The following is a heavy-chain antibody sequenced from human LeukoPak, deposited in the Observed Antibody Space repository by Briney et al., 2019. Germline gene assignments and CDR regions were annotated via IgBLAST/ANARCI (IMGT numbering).Heavy chain of an antibody. D-gene: IGHD6-25*01. CDR1: GFTFSSHW. Sequence: GGSLRLSCVGSGFTFSSHWMSWVCQAPGEGLEWVANIKQDGSEVDYVDSVKGRFTISRDNAKNSLYPQMNSLRAEDTAVYYCARVGYSSAAFEFDYWGQGTLVAVSS. CDR2: IKQDGSEV. J-gene: IGHJ4*02. V-gene: IGHV3-7*02. CDR3: ARVGYSSAAFEFDY.